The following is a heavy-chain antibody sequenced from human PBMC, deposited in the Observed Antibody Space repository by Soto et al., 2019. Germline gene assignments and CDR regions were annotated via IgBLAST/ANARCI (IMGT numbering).Heavy chain of an antibody. Sequence: SETLSLTCAVYGGSFSGYYWSWIRQPPGKGLEWIGEINHSGSTNYNPSLKSRVTISVDTSKNQFSLKLSSVTAADTAVYYCARGRGILTGYYRIDYWGQGTLVTVSS. CDR2: INHSGST. CDR1: GGSFSGYY. V-gene: IGHV4-34*01. D-gene: IGHD3-9*01. CDR3: ARGRGILTGYYRIDY. J-gene: IGHJ4*02.